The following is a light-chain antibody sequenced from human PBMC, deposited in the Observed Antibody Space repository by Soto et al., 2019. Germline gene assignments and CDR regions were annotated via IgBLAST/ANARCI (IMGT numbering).Light chain of an antibody. V-gene: IGLV2-14*01. CDR3: SSYTSSSTLYV. J-gene: IGLJ1*01. CDR1: SSDVGGYNY. Sequence: QSALTQPASVSGSPGQSITISCTGTSSDVGGYNYVSWYQQHPGKAPKLMIYDVSNRPSGVSNRFSGSKSGNTASLTISGLQAEDGRDYYCSSYTSSSTLYVFGTGTKVTGL. CDR2: DVS.